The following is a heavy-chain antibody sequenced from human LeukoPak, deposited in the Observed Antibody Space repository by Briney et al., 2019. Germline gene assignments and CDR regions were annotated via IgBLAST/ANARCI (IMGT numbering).Heavy chain of an antibody. CDR1: GFTFDDYA. Sequence: GGSLRLSCAASGFTFDDYAMHWVRQAPGKGLEWVSAIRGSGGSTYYADSVKGRFTISRDNSKSTLYLQMNSLRAEDTAIYYCAKLCSSTSCRIDYWGQGSLVTVSS. CDR3: AKLCSSTSCRIDY. CDR2: IRGSGGST. J-gene: IGHJ4*02. D-gene: IGHD2-2*01. V-gene: IGHV3-23*01.